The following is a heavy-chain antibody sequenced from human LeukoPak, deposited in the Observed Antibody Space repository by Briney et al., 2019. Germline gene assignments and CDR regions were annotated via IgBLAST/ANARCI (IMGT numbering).Heavy chain of an antibody. V-gene: IGHV3-43*01. CDR2: ITWDAQTT. D-gene: IGHD6-13*01. Sequence: GGSLRLSCTASGFTFDDYTMHWVRQAPGKSLEWVSLITWDAQTTYYADSVKGRFTISRDNSKNSLYLQMDSLRREDTALYYCARDPSDSSSYYGDFDSWGQGTLVTVSS. CDR3: ARDPSDSSSYYGDFDS. CDR1: GFTFDDYT. J-gene: IGHJ4*02.